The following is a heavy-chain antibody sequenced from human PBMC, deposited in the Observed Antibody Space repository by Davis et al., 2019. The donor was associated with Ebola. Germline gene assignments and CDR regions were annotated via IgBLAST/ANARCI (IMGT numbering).Heavy chain of an antibody. CDR3: ARGFFGAFSYFDS. CDR2: IYYTGNT. J-gene: IGHJ4*02. V-gene: IGHV4-59*11. CDR1: GGSISSHF. Sequence: PSQTLSLTCSVSGGSISSHFWSWIRQPPGRGLEWIGFIYYTGNTNYNPSLQSRVTISLDTSKNHFSLNLTSLTAADTAVYYCARGFFGAFSYFDSWSQGILVTVSS. D-gene: IGHD3-3*01.